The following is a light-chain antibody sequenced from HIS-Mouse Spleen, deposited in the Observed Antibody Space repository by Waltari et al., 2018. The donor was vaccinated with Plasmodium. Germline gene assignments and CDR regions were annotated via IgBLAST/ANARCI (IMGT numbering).Light chain of an antibody. V-gene: IGLV2-23*01. CDR3: CSYAGSSTYV. CDR2: EGS. CDR1: PRVVGCYHL. Sequence: QSALTQPASVSGSPGHPIPTPCLVPPRVVGCYHLIPWYQQHTGKAPKLRLYEGSKRPSGVSNRFSGSKSGNTASLTISGLQAEDEADYYCCSYAGSSTYVFGTGTKVTVL. J-gene: IGLJ1*01.